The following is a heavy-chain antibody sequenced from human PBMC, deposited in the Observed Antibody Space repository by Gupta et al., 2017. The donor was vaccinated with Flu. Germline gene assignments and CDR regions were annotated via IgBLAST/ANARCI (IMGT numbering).Heavy chain of an antibody. CDR2: VSYDGRQN. V-gene: IGHV3-30*18. Sequence: QVQLVESGGGVVQPGRSLRLSCAASGFTFSTFGMYWVRPAPGKGLEWVAVVSYDGRQNNYADSVKGRFTNSRDNAKSTLYLEMNSLRSEDTALYYCVKDRVRRSSGYGMDIWGQGTTVTVSS. D-gene: IGHD2-2*01. CDR3: VKDRVRRSSGYGMDI. CDR1: GFTFSTFG. J-gene: IGHJ6*02.